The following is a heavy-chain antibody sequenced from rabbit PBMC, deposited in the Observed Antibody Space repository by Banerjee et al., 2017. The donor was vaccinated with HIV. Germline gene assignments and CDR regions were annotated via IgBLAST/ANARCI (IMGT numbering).Heavy chain of an antibody. Sequence: QEQLEESGGGLVKPEGSLTLTCTASGFSFTDKDVMCWVRQAPGKGLEWIACINASTGKPVYATWASGRFTISRTSSTTVTLRMTSLTAADRATYFCARDLVGVIGWNFYLWGPGTLVTVS. D-gene: IGHD1-1*01. CDR1: GFSFTDKDV. J-gene: IGHJ4*01. V-gene: IGHV1S45*01. CDR2: INASTGKP. CDR3: ARDLVGVIGWNFYL.